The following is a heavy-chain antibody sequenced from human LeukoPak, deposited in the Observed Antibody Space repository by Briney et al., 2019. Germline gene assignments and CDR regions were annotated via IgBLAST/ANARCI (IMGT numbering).Heavy chain of an antibody. CDR3: ARGAYDILTGYSNPPIYYFDY. V-gene: IGHV4-39*07. CDR1: GGSISSSSYY. D-gene: IGHD3-9*01. J-gene: IGHJ4*02. Sequence: SETLSLTCTVSGGSISSSSYYWGWIRQPPGKGLEWIGSIYYSGSTYYNPSLKSRVTISVDTSKNQFSLKLSSVTAADTAVYYCARGAYDILTGYSNPPIYYFDYLGQGTLVTVSS. CDR2: IYYSGST.